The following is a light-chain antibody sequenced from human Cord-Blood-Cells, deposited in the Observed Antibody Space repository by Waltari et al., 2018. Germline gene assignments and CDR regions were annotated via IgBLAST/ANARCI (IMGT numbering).Light chain of an antibody. CDR3: SSYTSSSTLGV. CDR2: DVS. Sequence: QSALTQPASVSGSPGQSITISCTGTSRDVGGYNYVSRYQQHPGKAPKLMIYDVSNRPSGVSNRFSGSKSGNTASLTISGLQAEDEADYYCSSYTSSSTLGVFGGGTKLTVL. J-gene: IGLJ3*02. CDR1: SRDVGGYNY. V-gene: IGLV2-14*03.